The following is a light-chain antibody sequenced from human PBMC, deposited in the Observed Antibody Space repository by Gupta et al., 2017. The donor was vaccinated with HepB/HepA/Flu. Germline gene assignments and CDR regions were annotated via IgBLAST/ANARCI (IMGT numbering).Light chain of an antibody. CDR2: DDE. Sequence: SYVLTQPPSVSVAPGKTARITCGGNNIGSKSVHWYQQKPGQAPVLVVYDDEDRHSWIPERFSGSNSRNTATVTISRVGVGDKADADCQLWDSSSDHVVFGGGTKLTVL. J-gene: IGLJ3*02. CDR3: QLWDSSSDHVV. CDR1: NIGSKS. V-gene: IGLV3-21*03.